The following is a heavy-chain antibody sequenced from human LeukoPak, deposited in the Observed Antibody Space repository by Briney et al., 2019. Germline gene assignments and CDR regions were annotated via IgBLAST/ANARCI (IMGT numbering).Heavy chain of an antibody. V-gene: IGHV3-48*01. J-gene: IGHJ3*02. Sequence: GGSLRLSCAASGFTFSSYSMNWVRQAPGKGLEWVSYISSSSSTIYYADSVKGRFTISRDNAKNSLYLQMNSLRAEDTAVYYCAKDEEVSIVPDAFDIWGQGTMVTVSS. CDR1: GFTFSSYS. D-gene: IGHD2-2*01. CDR3: AKDEEVSIVPDAFDI. CDR2: ISSSSSTI.